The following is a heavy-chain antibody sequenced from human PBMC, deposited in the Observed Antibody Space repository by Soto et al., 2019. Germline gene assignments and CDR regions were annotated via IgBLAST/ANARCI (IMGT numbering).Heavy chain of an antibody. CDR3: ARGVHDQYSDYGMDV. CDR2: ISYDGSNK. CDR1: GFTFSSYG. Sequence: SLRLSCAASGFTFSSYGMHWVRQAPGKGLEWVAIISYDGSNKYYADSVKGRFTISRDNSKNTLYLQMNSLRAEDTAVYYCARGVHDQYSDYGMDVWGQGTTVTVSS. V-gene: IGHV3-30*03. J-gene: IGHJ6*02. D-gene: IGHD2-15*01.